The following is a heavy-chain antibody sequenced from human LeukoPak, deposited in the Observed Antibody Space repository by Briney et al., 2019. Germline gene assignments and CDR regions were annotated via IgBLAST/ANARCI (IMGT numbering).Heavy chain of an antibody. CDR3: AKHGTSITPNFDY. Sequence: EGSLRLSCAASGFTFSSYAMSWVRQAPGKGLEWVSAISGSGGSTYYADSVKGRFTISRDNSKNTLYLRMNSLRAEDTAVYYCAKHGTSITPNFDYWGQGTLVTVSS. D-gene: IGHD3-3*01. J-gene: IGHJ4*02. CDR2: ISGSGGST. V-gene: IGHV3-23*01. CDR1: GFTFSSYA.